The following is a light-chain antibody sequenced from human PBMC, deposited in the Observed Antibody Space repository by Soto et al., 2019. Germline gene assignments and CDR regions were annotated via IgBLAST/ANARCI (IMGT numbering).Light chain of an antibody. CDR3: IAFAGSNNFPDV. J-gene: IGLJ1*01. CDR2: EIN. CDR1: SSAVGAYDY. Sequence: QSALTQPPSASGPPGQSVTISCTGTSSAVGAYDYVSWYQQHPGKAPKLMIYEINKRPSGVHDRSSGSKSGNTASLTVSGLQAEDEADNYCIAFAGSNNFPDVFGTGTKVTVL. V-gene: IGLV2-8*01.